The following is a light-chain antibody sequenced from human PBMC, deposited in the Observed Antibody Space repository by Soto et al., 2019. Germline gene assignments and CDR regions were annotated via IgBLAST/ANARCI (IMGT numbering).Light chain of an antibody. CDR1: QSISSW. CDR3: QQYNSYPWT. CDR2: DAS. J-gene: IGKJ1*01. V-gene: IGKV1-5*01. Sequence: IQMTQSPSTLSASVGDRVTITCRASQSISSWLAWYQQKPGKAPKLLIYDASSLESGVPSRFSGSGSGTEFTLTISSLQPDDFATYCCQQYNSYPWTFGQVTKVDVK.